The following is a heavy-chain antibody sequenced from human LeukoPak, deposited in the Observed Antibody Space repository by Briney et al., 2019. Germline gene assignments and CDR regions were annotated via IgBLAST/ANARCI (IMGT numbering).Heavy chain of an antibody. J-gene: IGHJ5*02. CDR2: ISGSGGST. CDR1: GLTFSSYA. D-gene: IGHD2-2*01. CDR3: AKENHRGCSSTSCYPVWFDP. Sequence: PGASLRLSCAASGLTFSSYAMSWVRQAPGKGLEWDSAISGSGGSTYYADSVKGRFTISRDNSKNTLYLQMNSLRAEDTAVYYCAKENHRGCSSTSCYPVWFDPWGQGTLVTVSS. V-gene: IGHV3-23*01.